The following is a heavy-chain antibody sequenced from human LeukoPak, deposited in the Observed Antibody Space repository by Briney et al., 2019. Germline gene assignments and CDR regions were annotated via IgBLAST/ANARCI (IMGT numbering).Heavy chain of an antibody. V-gene: IGHV4-59*12. CDR2: IYYSGST. CDR1: GGSISSYY. Sequence: SETLSLTCTVSGGSISSYYWSWIRHPPGKGLEWIGYIYYSGSTNYNPSLKSRVTISVDTSKNQFSLKLSSVTAADTAVYYCARGRRYFGYYYYYMDVWGKGTTVTVSS. CDR3: ARGRRYFGYYYYYMDV. J-gene: IGHJ6*03. D-gene: IGHD1-14*01.